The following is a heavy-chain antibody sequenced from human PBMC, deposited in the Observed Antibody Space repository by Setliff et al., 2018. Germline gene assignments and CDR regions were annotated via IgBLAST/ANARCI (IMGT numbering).Heavy chain of an antibody. CDR3: ARGRIGSTWTGDY. J-gene: IGHJ4*02. Sequence: ASVKVSCKASGLTFTDHYMHWVRQAPGQGLAWMGWINLHGGGTNYAQNFQGRVTMTMDTSISTAYMELSGLRSDDTALYYCARGRIGSTWTGDYWGQGALVTVSS. CDR2: INLHGGGT. D-gene: IGHD2-2*01. CDR1: GLTFTDHY. V-gene: IGHV1-2*02.